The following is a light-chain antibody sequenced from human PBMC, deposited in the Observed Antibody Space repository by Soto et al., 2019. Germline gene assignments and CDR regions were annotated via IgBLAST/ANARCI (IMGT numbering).Light chain of an antibody. Sequence: AIRMTQSPSSFSASTGDRVTITCRASQGISSYLAWYQQKPGKAPKLLIYAASTLQSGVPSRFSGSGSGTDFTLTISCLQSEDFATYYCQQYYSYPPTFGQGTRREIK. CDR3: QQYYSYPPT. J-gene: IGKJ5*01. V-gene: IGKV1-8*01. CDR1: QGISSY. CDR2: AAS.